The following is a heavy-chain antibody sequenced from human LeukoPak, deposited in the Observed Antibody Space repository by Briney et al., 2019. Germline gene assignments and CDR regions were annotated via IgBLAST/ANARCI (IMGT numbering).Heavy chain of an antibody. CDR3: ARGGWYRWFDY. CDR2: IYYSGST. Sequence: SETLSLTCTVSGGSISSYYWSWIRQPPGKGLEWIGYIYYSGSTNYIPSLKSRVTISVDTSKNQFSLQLNPVTHEETAVYYCARGGWYRWFDYWGQGTLVTVSS. CDR1: GGSISSYY. D-gene: IGHD6-19*01. V-gene: IGHV4-59*12. J-gene: IGHJ4*02.